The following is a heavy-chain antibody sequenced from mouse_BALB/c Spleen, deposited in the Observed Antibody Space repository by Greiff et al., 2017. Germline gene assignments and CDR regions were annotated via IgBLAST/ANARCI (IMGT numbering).Heavy chain of an antibody. Sequence: VMLVESGPGLVAPSQSLSITCTVSGFSLTSYGVHWVRQPPGKGLEWLGVIWGGGSTNYNSALMSRLSISKDNSKSKVFLKMNRLQTDDTAMYYCARDDYGFAYWGQGTLVTVSA. CDR1: GFSLTSYG. D-gene: IGHD2-4*01. J-gene: IGHJ3*01. V-gene: IGHV2-9*02. CDR2: IWGGGST. CDR3: ARDDYGFAY.